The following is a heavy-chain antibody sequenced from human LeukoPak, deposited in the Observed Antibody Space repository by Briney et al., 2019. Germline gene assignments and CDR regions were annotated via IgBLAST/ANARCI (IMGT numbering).Heavy chain of an antibody. Sequence: GASVKVSCKASGYTFTSYYMHWVRQAPGQGLEWMGIINPSGGSTSYAQKFQGRVTMTRDTSTSTVYMELRSLRSDDTAVYYCARLTLGYCSSTSCPRPNDYWGQGTLVTVSS. CDR2: INPSGGST. J-gene: IGHJ4*02. V-gene: IGHV1-46*01. D-gene: IGHD2-2*01. CDR1: GYTFTSYY. CDR3: ARLTLGYCSSTSCPRPNDY.